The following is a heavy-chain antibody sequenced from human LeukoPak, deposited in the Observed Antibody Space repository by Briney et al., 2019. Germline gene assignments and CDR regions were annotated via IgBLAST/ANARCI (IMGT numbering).Heavy chain of an antibody. CDR1: GFTFGNFG. CDR3: ARELVSSGTGYFDL. J-gene: IGHJ2*01. V-gene: IGHV3-23*01. Sequence: GGSLGLSCEASGFTFGNFGMTWVRQAPGKGLQWVSGITGSTTWTYYAASVKGRFTVSRDNSQNTLHLQMNSLRADDTAVYYCARELVSSGTGYFDLWGRGTLVTVSS. CDR2: ITGSTTWT. D-gene: IGHD3-10*02.